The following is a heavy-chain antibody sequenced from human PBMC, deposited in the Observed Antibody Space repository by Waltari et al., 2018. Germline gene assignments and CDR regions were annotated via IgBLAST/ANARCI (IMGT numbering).Heavy chain of an antibody. J-gene: IGHJ3*02. D-gene: IGHD2-15*01. V-gene: IGHV4-38-2*01. CDR3: ARAKTGYCSGGTCYSTFDI. CDR2: YYHGGST. Sequence: QVQLQESGPGLVKPSETLSHTCAVSGYSISSGHYWGWIRQPPRKGLEWIGSYYHGGSTYYNPSLKSRVTISVDPSNNQFSLKLTSVTAADTAVYYCARAKTGYCSGGTCYSTFDIWGQGTMVTVSS. CDR1: GYSISSGHY.